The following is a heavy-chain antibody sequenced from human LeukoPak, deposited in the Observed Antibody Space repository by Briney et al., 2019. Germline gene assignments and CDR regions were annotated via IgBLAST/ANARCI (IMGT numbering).Heavy chain of an antibody. CDR3: ARDGVTTVTMLDY. Sequence: ASVKVSCKASGYTFTNYGMNWVRQAPGQGLEWMGWISTNTGNPTYAQGFTGRFVFSLDTSVSTAYLQISSLKAEDTAVYYCARDGVTTVTMLDYWGQGTLVTVSS. D-gene: IGHD4-17*01. V-gene: IGHV7-4-1*02. J-gene: IGHJ4*02. CDR2: ISTNTGNP. CDR1: GYTFTNYG.